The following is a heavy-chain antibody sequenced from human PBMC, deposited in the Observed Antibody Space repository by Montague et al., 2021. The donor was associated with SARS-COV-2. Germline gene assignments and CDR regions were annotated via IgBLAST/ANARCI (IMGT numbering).Heavy chain of an antibody. Sequence: TDYAVSVKSRITISPDTSKNQFSLNLNSVTPGDTAVYYCARGWNYAFDIWSQGTMVTVAS. D-gene: IGHD1-7*01. CDR2: T. V-gene: IGHV6-1*01. CDR3: ARGWNYAFDI. J-gene: IGHJ3*02.